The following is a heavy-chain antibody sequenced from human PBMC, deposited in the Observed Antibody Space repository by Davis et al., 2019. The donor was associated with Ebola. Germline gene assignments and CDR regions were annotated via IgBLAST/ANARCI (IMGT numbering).Heavy chain of an antibody. D-gene: IGHD2-2*01. V-gene: IGHV4-4*02. CDR1: GGSISSSNW. Sequence: PSETLSLTCAVSGGSISSSNWWRWVRQPPGKGLEWIGEIYHSGSTNYNPSLKSRVTISVDKSKNQFSLKLSSVTAADTAVYYCARSSLVVVPAAYNWFDPWGQGTLVTVSS. J-gene: IGHJ5*02. CDR3: ARSSLVVVPAAYNWFDP. CDR2: IYHSGST.